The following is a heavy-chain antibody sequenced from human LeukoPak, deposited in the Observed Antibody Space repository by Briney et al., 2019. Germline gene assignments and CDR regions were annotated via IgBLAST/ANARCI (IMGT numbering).Heavy chain of an antibody. CDR3: ARVQWELRGVGSYFEY. CDR2: IKQDGSEK. J-gene: IGHJ4*02. Sequence: PGGSLRLSCVVSGFTSSNYWMLWVRQAPGKGLEWVANIKQDGSEKYYVDSVKGRFTMSRDNAKNSLYLQMNSLRAEDTAVYYCARVQWELRGVGSYFEYWGQGALVTVSS. CDR1: GFTSSNYW. V-gene: IGHV3-7*01. D-gene: IGHD1-26*01.